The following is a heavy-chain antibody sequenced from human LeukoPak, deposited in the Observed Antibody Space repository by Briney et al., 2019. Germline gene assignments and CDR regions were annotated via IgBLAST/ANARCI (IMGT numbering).Heavy chain of an antibody. Sequence: SETLSLTCAVYGGSFSGYYWSWIRQPPGKGLEWIGEINHSGSTNYNPSLKSRVTISVDTSKNQFSLKLSSVTAADTAVYYCARGLWSWGQGTLVTVSP. CDR2: INHSGST. CDR3: ARGLWS. V-gene: IGHV4-34*01. CDR1: GGSFSGYY. J-gene: IGHJ5*02. D-gene: IGHD3-10*01.